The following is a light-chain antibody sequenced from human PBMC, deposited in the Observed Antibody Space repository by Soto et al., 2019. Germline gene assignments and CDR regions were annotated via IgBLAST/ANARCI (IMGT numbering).Light chain of an antibody. V-gene: IGKV3-11*01. Sequence: IVLXQCPATVCLSXGDRATLTCRTSWSVSRXLAWYQQKPGMAPRFXXYDASNRANGSPARFSGSGSGTDFTPTISSREPEDFAVYYCQQRSNWPLTFGGGTKVDIK. CDR2: DAS. J-gene: IGKJ4*01. CDR1: WSVSRX. CDR3: QQRSNWPLT.